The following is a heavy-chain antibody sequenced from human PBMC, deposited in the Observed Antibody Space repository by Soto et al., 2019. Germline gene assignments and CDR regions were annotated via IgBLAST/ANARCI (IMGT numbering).Heavy chain of an antibody. J-gene: IGHJ6*02. CDR1: GYTFTSYG. CDR2: ISAYNGNT. V-gene: IGHV1-18*01. D-gene: IGHD5-12*01. CDR3: ARDMAASFYYYGMDV. Sequence: GASVKVSCKASGYTFTSYGISWVRQAPGQGLEWMGWISAYNGNTNYAQQFQGRVTMTTDTSTSTAYMELRSLTSDDSAVYYCARDMAASFYYYGMDVWGQGTTVTVSS.